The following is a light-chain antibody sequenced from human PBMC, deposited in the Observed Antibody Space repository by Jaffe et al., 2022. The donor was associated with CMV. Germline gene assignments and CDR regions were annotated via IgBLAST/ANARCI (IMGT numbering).Light chain of an antibody. CDR1: QSVSSPY. Sequence: EVVLTQSPGTLSLSPGERATLSCRASQSVSSPYLAWYQQKPGQAPRLLIYGASNRATGISDRFSGSGSGTDFTLTISRLEPEDFAVYYCQQYGNSPFTFGPGTKVDIK. J-gene: IGKJ3*01. V-gene: IGKV3-20*01. CDR2: GAS. CDR3: QQYGNSPFT.